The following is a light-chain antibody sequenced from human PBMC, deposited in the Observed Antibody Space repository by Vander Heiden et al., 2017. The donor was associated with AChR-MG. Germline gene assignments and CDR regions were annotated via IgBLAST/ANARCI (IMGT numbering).Light chain of an antibody. Sequence: EIVLTQSPATLSLFPGERATLSCRASQSVVTYLAWYQQRSGQAPRLLIYDASKRATGIPPRFSGSGSGTDFTLTISSLEPEDFAVYYCQHRSRWPLTFGGGTKVEIK. CDR2: DAS. J-gene: IGKJ4*02. CDR3: QHRSRWPLT. V-gene: IGKV3-11*01. CDR1: QSVVTY.